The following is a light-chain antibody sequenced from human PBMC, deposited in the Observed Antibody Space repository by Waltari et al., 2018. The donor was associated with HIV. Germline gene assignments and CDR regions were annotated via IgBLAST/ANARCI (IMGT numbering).Light chain of an antibody. CDR3: QVWDIISAYVI. J-gene: IGLJ2*01. CDR1: NVGSKD. Sequence: SSVLTQPPSVSAAPGQTVSMTCAGNNVGSKDVPWYQQEPGQAPVLVVYDDSDRPSGIPERFSGSKSGNTATLSSSRVEVGDGADYYCQVWDIISAYVIFGGGTKLTVL. CDR2: DDS. V-gene: IGLV3-21*02.